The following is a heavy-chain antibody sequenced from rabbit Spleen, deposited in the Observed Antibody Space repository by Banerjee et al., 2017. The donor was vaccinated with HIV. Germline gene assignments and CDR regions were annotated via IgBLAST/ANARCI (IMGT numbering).Heavy chain of an antibody. CDR3: ARDLVTVIGWNFNL. CDR2: INASTSKP. Sequence: QEQLVESGGGLVQPEGSLTLTCKASGFSFSDRDVMCWVRQAPGKGLEWIACINASTSKPVYATWASGRFTISRTSSTTVTLRMTSLTAADTATYFCARDLVTVIGWNFNLWGPGTLVTVS. D-gene: IGHD1-1*01. J-gene: IGHJ4*01. V-gene: IGHV1S45*01. CDR1: GFSFSDRDV.